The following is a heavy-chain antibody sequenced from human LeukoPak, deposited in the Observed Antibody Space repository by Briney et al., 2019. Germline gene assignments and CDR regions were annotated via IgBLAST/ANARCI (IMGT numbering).Heavy chain of an antibody. CDR1: GGSISSSSYY. D-gene: IGHD3-22*01. CDR3: ARHAWRGSGYYVPFDY. V-gene: IGHV4-39*01. CDR2: IYNTGST. J-gene: IGHJ4*02. Sequence: SSETLSLTCTVSGGSISSSSYYWGWIRQSPGKEPEWIGSIYNTGSTHYKPSLESRVTISVDTSKSQLSLKLNSVTAADTAIYYCARHAWRGSGYYVPFDYWGLGTLVTVSS.